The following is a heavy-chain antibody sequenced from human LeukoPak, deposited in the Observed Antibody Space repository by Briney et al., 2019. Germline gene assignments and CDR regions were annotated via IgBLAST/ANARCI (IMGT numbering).Heavy chain of an antibody. Sequence: GESLRLSCAASGFTFSTYRMTWVRQAPEKGLEWVATIKQDGGGQYYVDSVKGRFTVSRDNAKNSLYLQMNSLRAEDTAVYYCARAGVIVPAGIEYYYYYMDVLGKGTTVTVSS. CDR3: ARAGVIVPAGIEYYYYYMDV. CDR2: IKQDGGGQ. J-gene: IGHJ6*03. V-gene: IGHV3-7*01. D-gene: IGHD2-2*02. CDR1: GFTFSTYR.